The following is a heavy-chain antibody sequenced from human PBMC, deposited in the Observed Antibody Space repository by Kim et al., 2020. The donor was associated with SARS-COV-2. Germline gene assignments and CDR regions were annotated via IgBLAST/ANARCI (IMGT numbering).Heavy chain of an antibody. V-gene: IGHV3-21*01. CDR1: GFTFSSYS. D-gene: IGHD5-12*01. CDR2: ISSSSSYI. J-gene: IGHJ4*02. CDR3: ARWGYSGYGGGDY. Sequence: GGSLRLSCAASGFTFSSYSMNWVRQAPGKGLEWVSSISSSSSYIYYADSVKGRFTISRDNAKNSLYLQMNSLRAEDTAVYYRARWGYSGYGGGDYWGQGTLVTVSS.